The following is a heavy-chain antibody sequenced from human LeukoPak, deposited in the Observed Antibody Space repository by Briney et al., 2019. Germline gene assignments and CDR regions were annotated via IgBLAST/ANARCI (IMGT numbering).Heavy chain of an antibody. CDR2: ISYDGSNK. CDR3: ARDSSTVTPEANWYFDL. CDR1: GFTFSSYA. V-gene: IGHV3-30-3*01. D-gene: IGHD4-17*01. Sequence: PGRSLRLSCAASGFTFSSYAMHWVRQAPGKGLEWVAVISYDGSNKYYADSVKGRFTISRDNSKNTLYLQMNSLRAEDTAVYYCARDSSTVTPEANWYFDLWGRGTLVTVSS. J-gene: IGHJ2*01.